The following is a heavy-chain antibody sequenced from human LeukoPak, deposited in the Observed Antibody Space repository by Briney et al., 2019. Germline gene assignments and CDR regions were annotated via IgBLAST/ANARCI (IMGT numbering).Heavy chain of an antibody. V-gene: IGHV3-48*04. CDR3: ARDRIAADPGTEHYYYYYMDV. D-gene: IGHD6-25*01. CDR2: ISSSSGSTI. J-gene: IGHJ6*03. CDR1: GFTFSSYS. Sequence: GGSLRLSCAASGFTFSSYSMNWVRQAPGKGLEWVSYISSSSGSTIYYADSVKGRFTISRDNAKNSLYLQMNSLRAEDTAVYYCARDRIAADPGTEHYYYYYMDVWGKGTTVTVSS.